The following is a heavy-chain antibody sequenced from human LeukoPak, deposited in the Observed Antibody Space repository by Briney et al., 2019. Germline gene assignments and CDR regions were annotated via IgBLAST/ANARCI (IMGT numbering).Heavy chain of an antibody. J-gene: IGHJ4*01. Sequence: PGGSLRLSCAASGFTFSSYAMSWGRQAPRKGLELVSSLSGNGCATYYADSVKGRFTISRDNSRDNSKNTLYLHMKSLRAEDTAVYYCAKAPVVAAPINFDFWGQGTLVTVSS. CDR2: LSGNGCAT. D-gene: IGHD2-15*01. CDR1: GFTFSSYA. V-gene: IGHV3-23*01. CDR3: AKAPVVAAPINFDF.